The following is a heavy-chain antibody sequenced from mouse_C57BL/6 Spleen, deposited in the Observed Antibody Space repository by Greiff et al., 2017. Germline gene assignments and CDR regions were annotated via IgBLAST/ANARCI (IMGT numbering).Heavy chain of an antibody. J-gene: IGHJ3*01. CDR3: AREDYYDYGPFAY. Sequence: QVQLQQSGAELVRPGASVKLSCKASGYTFTDYYINWVKQRPGQGLEWIARIYPGSGNTYYNEKFKGKATLTAEKSSSTAYMQLSSLTSEDSAVYFCAREDYYDYGPFAYWGQGTLVTVSA. CDR1: GYTFTDYY. V-gene: IGHV1-76*01. CDR2: IYPGSGNT. D-gene: IGHD2-4*01.